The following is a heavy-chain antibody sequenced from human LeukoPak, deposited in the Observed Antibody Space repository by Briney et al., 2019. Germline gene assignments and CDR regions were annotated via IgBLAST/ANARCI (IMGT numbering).Heavy chain of an antibody. Sequence: PSETLSLTCTVSGGSISSYYWSWIRQPPGKGLEWIGEIYHSGSTNYNPSLKSRVTISVDKSKNQFSLKLSSVTAADTAVYYCARDRANWGTFDYWGQGTLVTVSS. D-gene: IGHD7-27*01. CDR3: ARDRANWGTFDY. V-gene: IGHV4-59*12. CDR1: GGSISSYY. CDR2: IYHSGST. J-gene: IGHJ4*02.